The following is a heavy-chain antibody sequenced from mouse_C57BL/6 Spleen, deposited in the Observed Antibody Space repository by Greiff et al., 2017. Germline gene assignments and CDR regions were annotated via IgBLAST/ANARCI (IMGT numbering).Heavy chain of an antibody. D-gene: IGHD1-1*01. V-gene: IGHV3-6*01. J-gene: IGHJ2*01. Sequence: EVQLQESGPGLVKPSQSLSLTCSVTGYSITSGYYWNWIRQFPGNKLEWMGYISYDGSNNYNPSLKNRISITRDTAKTQFFLKLNSVTTEDTATYYCARAYGSFFDYWGQGTTLTVSS. CDR2: ISYDGSN. CDR1: GYSITSGYY. CDR3: ARAYGSFFDY.